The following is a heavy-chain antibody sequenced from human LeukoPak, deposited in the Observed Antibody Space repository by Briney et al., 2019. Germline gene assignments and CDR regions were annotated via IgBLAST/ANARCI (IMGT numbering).Heavy chain of an antibody. J-gene: IGHJ3*02. CDR3: AKGDSSGYYCDAFDI. D-gene: IGHD3-22*01. V-gene: IGHV3-30*18. CDR1: GFTFSSYG. CDR2: ISYDGSNK. Sequence: PGGSPRLSCAASGFTFSSYGMHWVRQAPGKGLEWVAVISYDGSNKYYADSVKGRFTISRDNSKNTLYLQMNSLRAEDTAVYYCAKGDSSGYYCDAFDIWGQGTMVTVSS.